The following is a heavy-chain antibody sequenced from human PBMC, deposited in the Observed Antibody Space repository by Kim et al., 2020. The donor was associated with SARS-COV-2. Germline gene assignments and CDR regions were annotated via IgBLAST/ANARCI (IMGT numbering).Heavy chain of an antibody. J-gene: IGHJ4*02. CDR3: ARGIVGATSSHESPKTNDY. D-gene: IGHD1-26*01. Sequence: SETLSLTCAVYGGSFSGYYWSWIRQPPGKGLEWIGEINHSGSTNYNPSLKSRVTISVDTSKNQFSLKLSSVTAADTAVYYCARGIVGATSSHESPKTNDYWGQGTLVNVSA. V-gene: IGHV4-34*01. CDR2: INHSGST. CDR1: GGSFSGYY.